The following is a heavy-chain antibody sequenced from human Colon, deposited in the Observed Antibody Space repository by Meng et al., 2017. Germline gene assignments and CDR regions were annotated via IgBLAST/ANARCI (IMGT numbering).Heavy chain of an antibody. J-gene: IGHJ4*02. V-gene: IGHV1-18*01. Sequence: SVKVSRKASGYTFTSYGISWVRQAPGQGLEWMGWISAYNGNTNYAQNLQGRVTMTTDTSTSTAYMGLRRLRSDDTAVYYCARYDSSGYYFSRKYYFDYWGQGTLVTVSS. D-gene: IGHD3-22*01. CDR1: GYTFTSYG. CDR2: ISAYNGNT. CDR3: ARYDSSGYYFSRKYYFDY.